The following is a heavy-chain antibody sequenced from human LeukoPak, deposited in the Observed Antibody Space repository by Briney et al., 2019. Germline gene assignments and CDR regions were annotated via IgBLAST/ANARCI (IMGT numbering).Heavy chain of an antibody. CDR1: GGSISTSNYY. CDR2: IFYSGST. D-gene: IGHD3-3*01. J-gene: IGHJ4*02. V-gene: IGHV4-39*07. CDR3: AKPHYDFWSGYYFFDY. Sequence: PSETLSLTCTVSGGSISTSNYYWGWIRQPPGKGLEWIGNIFYSGSTYYSPSLKSRVTISLDTSRNQFSLKLNSVTAADTAVYYCAKPHYDFWSGYYFFDYWGQGTLVTVTS.